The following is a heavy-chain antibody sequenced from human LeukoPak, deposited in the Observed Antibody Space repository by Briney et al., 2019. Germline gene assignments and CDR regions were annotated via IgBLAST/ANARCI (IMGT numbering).Heavy chain of an antibody. CDR3: ARGTGYSSSWYNY. J-gene: IGHJ4*02. D-gene: IGHD6-13*01. CDR2: TYHTGST. CDR1: GYSISSGYY. Sequence: SETLSLTCAVSGYSISSGYYWGWIRQPPGKTLEWIGSTYHTGSTYYNPSLKSRVTISVDTSKNQFSLKLSSVTAADTAVYYCARGTGYSSSWYNYWGQGTLVTVSS. V-gene: IGHV4-38-2*01.